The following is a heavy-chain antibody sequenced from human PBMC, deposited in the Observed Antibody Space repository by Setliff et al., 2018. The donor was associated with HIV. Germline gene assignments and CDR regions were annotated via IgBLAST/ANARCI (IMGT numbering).Heavy chain of an antibody. Sequence: SETLSLTCTVSGGSISSYYWSWIRQPPGKGLEWIGYIYYSGSTNYNPSLKSRVTMSVDTSKNQFSLKLSSVTAADTAVYYCARSKTFYDFWGGYYTHGAFKIWGLGTMVTVSS. CDR1: GGSISSYY. CDR3: ARSKTFYDFWGGYYTHGAFKI. D-gene: IGHD3-3*01. CDR2: IYYSGST. V-gene: IGHV4-59*12. J-gene: IGHJ3*02.